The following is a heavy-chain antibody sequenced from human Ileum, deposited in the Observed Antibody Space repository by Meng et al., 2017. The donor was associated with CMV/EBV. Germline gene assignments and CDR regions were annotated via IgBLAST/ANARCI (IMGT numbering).Heavy chain of an antibody. CDR1: GYTFTNYH. CDR2: INPSGGGT. V-gene: IGHV1-46*01. Sequence: GYTFTNYHIHGVRQAPGQGLEWLGIINPSGGGTASAQKFQAKITMTRDTSTNTVYMALRNLGTEDTAVYFCARDLSSDTTSYYTPDYWGQGTLVTVSS. J-gene: IGHJ4*02. CDR3: ARDLSSDTTSYYTPDY. D-gene: IGHD2/OR15-2a*01.